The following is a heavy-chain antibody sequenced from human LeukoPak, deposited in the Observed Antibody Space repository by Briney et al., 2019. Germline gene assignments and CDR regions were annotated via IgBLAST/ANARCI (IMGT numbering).Heavy chain of an antibody. J-gene: IGHJ4*02. CDR1: GYSFTSYW. CDR2: IYPGDSDT. Sequence: GESLKISCKGSGYSFTSYWIGWVRQMPGKGLEWMGIIYPGDSDTRYSPSFQGQVTISADKSISTAYLQWSSLKASDTAVYYCARAPTNYYDSSGYCFDYWGQGTLVTVSS. V-gene: IGHV5-51*01. D-gene: IGHD3-22*01. CDR3: ARAPTNYYDSSGYCFDY.